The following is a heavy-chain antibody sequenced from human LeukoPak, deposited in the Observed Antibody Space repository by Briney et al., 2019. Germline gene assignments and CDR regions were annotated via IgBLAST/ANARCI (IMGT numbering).Heavy chain of an antibody. J-gene: IGHJ4*02. CDR3: AREVQTLYSSGWFFDY. CDR2: IYYSGST. Sequence: SETLSLTCTVSGGSISSGGYYWSWIRQHPGKGLEWIGYIYYSGSTYYNPSLKSRVTISVDTSKNQFSLKLSSVTAADTAVYYCAREVQTLYSSGWFFDYWGQGTLVTVSS. D-gene: IGHD6-19*01. CDR1: GGSISSGGYY. V-gene: IGHV4-31*03.